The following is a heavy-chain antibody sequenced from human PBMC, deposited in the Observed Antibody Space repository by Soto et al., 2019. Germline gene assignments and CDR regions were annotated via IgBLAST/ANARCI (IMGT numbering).Heavy chain of an antibody. Sequence: EVQLVESGGGLVQPGGSLRLSCAASGFTFSSCDFNWVRQTPGKRLEWVARIGGRGGCIYYGDSVKGRFTISIDNAKNLVYLQINSLTAADTAVYYCVRDNGGMDVWGQGTTVTVSS. CDR2: IGGRGGCI. CDR3: VRDNGGMDV. J-gene: IGHJ6*02. V-gene: IGHV3-48*03. CDR1: GFTFSSCD.